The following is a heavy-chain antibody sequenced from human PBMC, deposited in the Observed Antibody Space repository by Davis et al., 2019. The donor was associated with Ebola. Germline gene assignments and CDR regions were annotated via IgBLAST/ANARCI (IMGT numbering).Heavy chain of an antibody. CDR2: IYYSGST. CDR1: GGSISSYY. CDR3: ARDLRGYSSSWPNWFDP. J-gene: IGHJ5*02. D-gene: IGHD6-13*01. Sequence: SETLSLTCTVSGGSISSYYWSWIRQPPGKGLEWIGYIYYSGSTNYNPSLKSRVTISVDKSKNQFSLKLSSVTAADTAVYYCARDLRGYSSSWPNWFDPWGQGTLVTVSS. V-gene: IGHV4-59*01.